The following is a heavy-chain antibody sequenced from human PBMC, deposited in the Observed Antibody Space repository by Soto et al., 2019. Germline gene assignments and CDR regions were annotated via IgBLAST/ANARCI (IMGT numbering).Heavy chain of an antibody. Sequence: QVELVQSGAEVKKPGASVKVSCKASGYIFTSYYLHWVRQAPGQGLEWMGWINPFDGSRMFAQSFQSRVTFTRDTSTSTVYMELSGLRSDDTAVYYCSRVDPGETSPFDHWGQGTLVTVSS. V-gene: IGHV1-46*03. CDR2: INPFDGSR. CDR3: SRVDPGETSPFDH. CDR1: GYIFTSYY. D-gene: IGHD3-10*01. J-gene: IGHJ4*02.